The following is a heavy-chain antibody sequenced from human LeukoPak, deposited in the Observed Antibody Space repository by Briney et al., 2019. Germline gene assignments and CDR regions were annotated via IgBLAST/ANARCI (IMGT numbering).Heavy chain of an antibody. CDR2: IIPIFGTA. CDR1: GGTFSSYA. Sequence: SVRVSCKASGGTFSSYAISWVRQAPGQGLEWMGGIIPIFGTANYAQKFQGRVTITADESTSTAYMELSSLRSEGTAVYYCATVLWFGDNNVWGQGTTVTVSS. J-gene: IGHJ6*02. D-gene: IGHD3-10*01. CDR3: ATVLWFGDNNV. V-gene: IGHV1-69*13.